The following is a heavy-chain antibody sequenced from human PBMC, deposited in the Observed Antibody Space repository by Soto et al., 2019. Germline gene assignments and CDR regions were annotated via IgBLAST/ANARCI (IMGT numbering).Heavy chain of an antibody. CDR3: AKDPNGDYLGAFDD. Sequence: GGSLRLSCVGSGLTFSSYAMTWVRQAPGKGLEWVSGISGSGAGTHYADSVKGRFTISRDNSKNMMYLQMNSLRAEDTAVYYCAKDPNGDYLGAFDDWGQGTLVTVSS. V-gene: IGHV3-23*01. CDR2: ISGSGAGT. D-gene: IGHD4-17*01. CDR1: GLTFSSYA. J-gene: IGHJ4*02.